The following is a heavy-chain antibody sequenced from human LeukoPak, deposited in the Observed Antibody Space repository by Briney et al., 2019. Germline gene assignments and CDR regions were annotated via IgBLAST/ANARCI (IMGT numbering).Heavy chain of an antibody. CDR1: GGSISSYY. V-gene: IGHV4-59*08. D-gene: IGHD6-19*01. Sequence: PSETLSLTCTVSGGSISSYYWSWIRQPPGKGLEWIGYIYYSGSTNYNPSLKSRVTISVDTSKSQFSLKLSSVTAADTAVYYCARNPIAVAGDYYYYMDVWGKGTTVTVSS. CDR2: IYYSGST. J-gene: IGHJ6*03. CDR3: ARNPIAVAGDYYYYMDV.